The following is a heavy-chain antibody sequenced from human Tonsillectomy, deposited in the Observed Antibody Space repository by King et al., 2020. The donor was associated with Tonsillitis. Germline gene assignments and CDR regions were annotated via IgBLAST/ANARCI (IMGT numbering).Heavy chain of an antibody. Sequence: VQLVESGGGLVPPGGSLRLSCSASGFTFSSYAMHWVRQAPGKGLEYVSTISSDGGSTYYADSVKGRFTISRDNSKNTLYLQMSSLRAEDRAVYYCVKAPIAAASWYYFDYWGQGTLVTVSS. CDR2: ISSDGGST. CDR1: GFTFSSYA. D-gene: IGHD6-13*01. J-gene: IGHJ4*02. V-gene: IGHV3-64D*06. CDR3: VKAPIAAASWYYFDY.